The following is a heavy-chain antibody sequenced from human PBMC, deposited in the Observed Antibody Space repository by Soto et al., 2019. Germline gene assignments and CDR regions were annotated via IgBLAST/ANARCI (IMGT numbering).Heavy chain of an antibody. D-gene: IGHD4-17*01. CDR2: VYYTGDT. CDR3: VRQGIDYLHGLVDV. V-gene: IGHV4-59*08. CDR1: SGPDRSHN. J-gene: IGHJ6*01. Sequence: QVQLQQSGPRLVKPSETLSLTCTVSSGPDRSHNWGWIRQPPGRGLEWIGYVYYTGDTAYNPSLRGRVTISADTSTKDISLTLNSVTAADTAVYYCVRQGIDYLHGLVDVW.